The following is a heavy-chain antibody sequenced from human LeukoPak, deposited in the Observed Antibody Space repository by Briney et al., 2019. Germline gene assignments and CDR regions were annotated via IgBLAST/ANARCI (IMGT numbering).Heavy chain of an antibody. V-gene: IGHV5-51*01. CDR1: GYNFSHYW. D-gene: IGHD3-22*01. CDR2: IYPGDSDT. J-gene: IGHJ4*02. CDR3: GRLGSYHDTSGSYYDH. Sequence: GESLKISCKASGYNFSHYWIGWVRQMPGKGLEWMGIIYPGDSDTRYGPSFQGQVTISTDNSISTAYLQWSSLKASDTAMYYCGRLGSYHDTSGSYYDHWGQGTLVTVS.